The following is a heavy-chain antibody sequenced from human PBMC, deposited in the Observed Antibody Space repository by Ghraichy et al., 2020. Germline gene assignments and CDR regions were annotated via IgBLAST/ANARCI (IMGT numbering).Heavy chain of an antibody. V-gene: IGHV3-53*01. Sequence: GGSLRLSCAASGFTVSSNYMSWVRQAPGKGLEWVSVIYSDGTTYYADSVKGRFTISRDNSKNTLYLQMNSLRAEDTAVYYCARDPLQQGWFDPWGQGTLVTVSS. CDR2: IYSDGTT. J-gene: IGHJ5*02. CDR3: ARDPLQQGWFDP. D-gene: IGHD6-13*01. CDR1: GFTVSSNY.